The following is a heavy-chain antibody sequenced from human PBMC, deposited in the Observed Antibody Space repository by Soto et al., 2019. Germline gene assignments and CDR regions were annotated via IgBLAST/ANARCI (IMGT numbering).Heavy chain of an antibody. CDR3: AVRAGYSYGMGV. D-gene: IGHD3-9*01. V-gene: IGHV3-53*01. CDR1: GFTVSSNY. Sequence: GGSLRLSCAASGFTVSSNYMSWVRQSPGKGPEWVSVIYSGGSTYYADSVKGRFTISRDNSKNTLYLQMNSLRAEDTAVYYCAVRAGYSYGMGVWGQGTTVTVSS. CDR2: IYSGGST. J-gene: IGHJ6*02.